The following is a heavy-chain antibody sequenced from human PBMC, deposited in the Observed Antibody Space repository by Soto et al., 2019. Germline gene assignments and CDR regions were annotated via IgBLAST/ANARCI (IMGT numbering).Heavy chain of an antibody. D-gene: IGHD7-27*01. CDR2: IYYSGST. J-gene: IGHJ6*02. CDR1: GGSISSYY. Sequence: SETLSLTCTVSGGSISSYYWSWIRQPPGKGLEWIGYIYYSGSTNYNPSLKSRVTISVDTSKNQFSLKLSSVTAADTAVYYCARLTWGWAYYYGMDVWGQGTTVTVSS. V-gene: IGHV4-59*08. CDR3: ARLTWGWAYYYGMDV.